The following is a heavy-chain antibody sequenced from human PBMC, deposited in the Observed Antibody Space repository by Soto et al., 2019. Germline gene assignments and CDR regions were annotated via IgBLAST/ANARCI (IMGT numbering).Heavy chain of an antibody. CDR1: GDSITNSIYY. CDR2: IYYAGNA. V-gene: IGHV4-39*01. J-gene: IGHJ4*02. D-gene: IGHD2-15*01. Sequence: PSETLSLTCTVSGDSITNSIYYWAWVRQTPGKGLEWIASIYYAGNAYYNPSLQSRVTISVDASKNRFSLELQSATAADSAVYYCARVPYYGSGGDGPYYFDYWGQGILVTVSS. CDR3: ARVPYYGSGGDGPYYFDY.